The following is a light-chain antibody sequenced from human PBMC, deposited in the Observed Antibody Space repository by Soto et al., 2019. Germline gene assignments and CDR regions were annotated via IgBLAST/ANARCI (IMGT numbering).Light chain of an antibody. CDR2: AAS. J-gene: IGKJ2*01. V-gene: IGKV1-12*01. CDR3: QQTNSFPKT. CDR1: RDIANW. Sequence: DIQMTQSPSSLSGSVGARVTITCRASRDIANWLAWYQQRPGKAPKLLIYAASSLQSGVPSRFSGSGSGTYFTLTISSLQPEDFETYYCQQTNSFPKTFGQGTKLEIK.